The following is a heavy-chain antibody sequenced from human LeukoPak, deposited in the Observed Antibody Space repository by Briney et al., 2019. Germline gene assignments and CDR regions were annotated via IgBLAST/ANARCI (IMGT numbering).Heavy chain of an antibody. D-gene: IGHD3-3*01. CDR3: AKDHYWSIDY. CDR2: KGDGIST. J-gene: IGHJ4*02. CDR1: GFDFSSNW. Sequence: PGGSLRLSCAASGFDFSSNWMHWVRHAPGQGLVWVSRKGDGISTNYADSVKGRFTISRDIAKNTLYLQMNSLRAEDTGVYYCAKDHYWSIDYWGRGTLVTVSS. V-gene: IGHV3-74*01.